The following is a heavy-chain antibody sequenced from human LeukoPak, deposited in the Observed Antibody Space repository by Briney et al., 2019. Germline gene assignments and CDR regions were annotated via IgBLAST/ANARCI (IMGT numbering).Heavy chain of an antibody. CDR1: GFTVSSNY. V-gene: IGHV3-66*02. D-gene: IGHD2-15*01. CDR3: ARAVTLNPYSPPYYFDY. CDR2: IYSGGST. Sequence: GGSLRLSCAASGFTVSSNYMSWVRQAPGKGLEWVSVIYSGGSTYYADSVKGRFTISRDNSKNTLYLQMNSLRAEDTAVYYCARAVTLNPYSPPYYFDYWGQGTLVTVSS. J-gene: IGHJ4*02.